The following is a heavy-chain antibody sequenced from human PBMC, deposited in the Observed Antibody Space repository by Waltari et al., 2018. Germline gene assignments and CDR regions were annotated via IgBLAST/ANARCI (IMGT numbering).Heavy chain of an antibody. D-gene: IGHD4-17*01. CDR3: AKDRSYGHSLAN. Sequence: EVQLVESGGGLLQRGGSLRLYCAGSGFDVSSSYMNWVRQVPGKGLECVSGFHSGGNTYYADSVKGRFTISRDNSKNTLYLQMNSLRAEDTAVYYCAKDRSYGHSLANWGQGTLVTVSS. J-gene: IGHJ4*02. CDR2: FHSGGNT. CDR1: GFDVSSSY. V-gene: IGHV3-53*01.